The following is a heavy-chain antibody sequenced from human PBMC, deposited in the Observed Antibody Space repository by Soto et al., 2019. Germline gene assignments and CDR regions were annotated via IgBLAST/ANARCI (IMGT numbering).Heavy chain of an antibody. CDR2: VYYSGSN. J-gene: IGHJ4*02. D-gene: IGHD3-22*01. CDR3: ARVNKNDNNTGHYYHDFDS. CDR1: GDSVSSGRFY. Sequence: QVQLPESGPGLMKPSETLSLTCTVSGDSVSSGRFYWTWIRQPPGKGLEWIGYVYYSGSNNYNPPHMSRVTISVDTSKHQFSLKLNSETAADAAVYYCARVNKNDNNTGHYYHDFDSWGQGTLVTVSS. V-gene: IGHV4-61*01.